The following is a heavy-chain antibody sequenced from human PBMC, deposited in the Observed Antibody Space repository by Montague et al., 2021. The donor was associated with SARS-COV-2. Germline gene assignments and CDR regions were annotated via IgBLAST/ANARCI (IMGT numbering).Heavy chain of an antibody. CDR2: ISSSGATI. CDR1: GFDFFNFD. CDR3: AINKYCTLHDCLHGRHYFDH. J-gene: IGHJ4*02. Sequence: SLRLSCAASGFDFFNFDMAWVRQAPGRGLEWISDISSSGATILYADSLKGRFTISRDNIQKSLYLQMNSLRAEDTAVYYCAINKYCTLHDCLHGRHYFDHWGQGTLVTVSS. V-gene: IGHV3-48*03. D-gene: IGHD2-8*01.